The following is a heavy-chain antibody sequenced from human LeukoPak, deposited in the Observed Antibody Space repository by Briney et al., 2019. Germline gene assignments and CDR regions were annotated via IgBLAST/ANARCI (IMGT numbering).Heavy chain of an antibody. CDR2: IWYDGSNK. CDR1: GFTFSSYG. Sequence: GGSLRLSCAASGFTFSSYGMHWVRQAPGKGLEWVAVIWYDGSNKYYADSVKGRFTISRDNSKNTLYLQMNSLGDDDTAVYYCARDWYCSGGSCYGYFDYWGQGTLVTVSS. J-gene: IGHJ4*02. CDR3: ARDWYCSGGSCYGYFDY. D-gene: IGHD2-15*01. V-gene: IGHV3-33*01.